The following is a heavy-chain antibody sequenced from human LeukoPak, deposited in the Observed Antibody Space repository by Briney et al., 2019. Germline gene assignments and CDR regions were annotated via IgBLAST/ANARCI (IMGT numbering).Heavy chain of an antibody. V-gene: IGHV4-61*02. D-gene: IGHD3-10*01. CDR2: IYTSGST. Sequence: KSSETLSLTCTVSGGSISSSSYYWSWIRQPAGKGLEWIGRIYTSGSTNYNPSLKSRVTISVDTSKNQFSLKLSSVTAADTAVYYCAITDPRGYYYMDVWGKGTTVTVSS. J-gene: IGHJ6*03. CDR1: GGSISSSSYY. CDR3: AITDPRGYYYMDV.